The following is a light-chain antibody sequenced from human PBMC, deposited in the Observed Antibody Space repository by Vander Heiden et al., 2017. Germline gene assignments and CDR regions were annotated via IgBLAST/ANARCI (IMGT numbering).Light chain of an antibody. J-gene: IGKJ4*01. Sequence: DIVMTQSPLSLPVTPGEPASTSCRSSQSLLHSNGYNYLDWYLQKPGQSPQLLIYLGSNRASGVPDRFSGSGSGTDFTLKISRVEAEDVGVYYCMQALQTPVTFGGGTKVEIK. CDR2: LGS. CDR1: QSLLHSNGYNY. CDR3: MQALQTPVT. V-gene: IGKV2-28*01.